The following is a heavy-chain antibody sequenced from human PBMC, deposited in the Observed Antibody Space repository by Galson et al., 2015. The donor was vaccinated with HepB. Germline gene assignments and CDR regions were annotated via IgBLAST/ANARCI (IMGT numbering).Heavy chain of an antibody. J-gene: IGHJ4*02. CDR3: AHQGYYDSSGFHYYVDY. CDR2: IDWDDDK. CDR1: GFSLSTTGMR. Sequence: PALVKPTQTLTLTCTFSGFSLSTTGMRVSWIRQPPGKALEWLARIDWDDDKFYRTSLKTRLTISKDTSKNQVVLRMANVDPEDSATYYCAHQGYYDSSGFHYYVDYWGQGTPVTVSS. D-gene: IGHD3-22*01. V-gene: IGHV2-70*04.